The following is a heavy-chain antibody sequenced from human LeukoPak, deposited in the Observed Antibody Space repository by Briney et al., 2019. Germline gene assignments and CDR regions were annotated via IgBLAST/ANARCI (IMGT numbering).Heavy chain of an antibody. CDR3: ARASYRPASGAFDI. J-gene: IGHJ3*02. Sequence: SETLSLTCTVSGGSISSYYWSWIRQPAGKGLEGIGRIYTSGSTNYNPPLKSRVTMSVDTSKNQFSLKLSSVTAADTAVYYCARASYRPASGAFDIWGQGTMVTVSS. CDR1: GGSISSYY. V-gene: IGHV4-4*07. D-gene: IGHD1-14*01. CDR2: IYTSGST.